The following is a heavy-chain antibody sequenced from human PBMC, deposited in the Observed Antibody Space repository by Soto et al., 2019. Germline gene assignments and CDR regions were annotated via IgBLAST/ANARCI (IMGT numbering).Heavy chain of an antibody. CDR2: ISYSGNT. J-gene: IGHJ4*02. CDR3: ARGQSIDGYNFFDY. V-gene: IGHV4-59*12. Sequence: SETLSLTCTVSGGSITSYYWSWIRQSPGMGLEWIGYISYSGNTNFNPSLKSRVTISRDPSKNQFSLKVTSVTAADTAVYFCARGQSIDGYNFFDYWGQGTLVTVS. CDR1: GGSITSYY. D-gene: IGHD5-12*01.